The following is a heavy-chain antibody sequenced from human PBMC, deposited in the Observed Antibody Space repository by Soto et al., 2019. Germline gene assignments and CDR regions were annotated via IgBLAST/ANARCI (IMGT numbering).Heavy chain of an antibody. V-gene: IGHV1-18*01. Sequence: QVHLVQSGGEMKEPGASVKVSCKASGYTFNSYGLTWVRQAPGQGPEWMGWISVNSGNTKSAQKFQDRVTMTADTSTNAAYTAWRTPISDDTAVYFCARRGGGGGLDVWGQGTTVTVSS. D-gene: IGHD3-16*01. J-gene: IGHJ6*02. CDR1: GYTFNSYG. CDR2: ISVNSGNT. CDR3: ARRGGGGGLDV.